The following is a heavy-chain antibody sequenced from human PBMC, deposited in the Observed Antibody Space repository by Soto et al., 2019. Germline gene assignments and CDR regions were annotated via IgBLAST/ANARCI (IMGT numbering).Heavy chain of an antibody. CDR1: GFTFSNYA. Sequence: GGSLRLSCTASGFTFSNYARSWVRQAPGKGLECVSAITRTDSTYYADSVKGRFTISRDNSRNTLYLQMNSLGAEDAALYYCAKALVGEVGATDYWGQGTLVTVYS. V-gene: IGHV3-23*01. CDR3: AKALVGEVGATDY. J-gene: IGHJ4*02. D-gene: IGHD1-26*01. CDR2: ITRTDST.